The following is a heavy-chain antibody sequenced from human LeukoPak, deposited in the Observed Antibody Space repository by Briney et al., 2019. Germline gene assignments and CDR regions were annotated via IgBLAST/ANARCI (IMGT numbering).Heavy chain of an antibody. CDR2: IHTSGGT. CDR3: ARDLALGYCPSSSCSSPLFDY. D-gene: IGHD2-2*01. Sequence: SETLSLTCTVSGDSISSSYWSWIRQPAGKGLEWIGRIHTSGGTRYNPPLKSRITMSVDASKNQFSLSLTSVTAADTAVYYCARDLALGYCPSSSCSSPLFDYWGQGTLVTVSS. J-gene: IGHJ4*02. CDR1: GDSISSSY. V-gene: IGHV4-4*07.